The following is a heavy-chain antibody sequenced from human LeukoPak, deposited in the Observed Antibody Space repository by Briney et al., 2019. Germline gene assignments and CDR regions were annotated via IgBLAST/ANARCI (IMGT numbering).Heavy chain of an antibody. CDR2: ISSTADIV. V-gene: IGHV3-11*01. CDR1: GFTFSEYY. J-gene: IGHJ4*01. D-gene: IGHD5-12*01. Sequence: GGSLRLSCAASGFTFSEYYMSWIRQAPGKGLEWVSDISSTADIVSYADFVLGRFTISRDNGDDSLSLQLNNLRAEDTAVYYCARETVASTFDYWTHGTLVTVSS. CDR3: ARETVASTFDY.